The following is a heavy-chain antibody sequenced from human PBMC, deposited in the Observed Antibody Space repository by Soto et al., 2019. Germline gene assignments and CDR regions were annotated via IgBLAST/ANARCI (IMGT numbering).Heavy chain of an antibody. CDR3: ARDAAVGLFDY. D-gene: IGHD1-26*01. CDR1: GYTFTSYG. V-gene: IGHV1-18*01. CDR2: ISAYNGNT. Sequence: ASVKVSCKASGYTFTSYGISRVRQAPGQGLEWMGWISAYNGNTSYAQKLQGRVTMTTDTSTSTAYMELRSLRSDDTAVYYCARDAAVGLFDYWGQGTLVTVSS. J-gene: IGHJ4*02.